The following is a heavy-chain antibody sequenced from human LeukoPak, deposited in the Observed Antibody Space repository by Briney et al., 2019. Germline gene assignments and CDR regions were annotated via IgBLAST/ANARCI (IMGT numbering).Heavy chain of an antibody. Sequence: ASVKVSCKLSGNTLRELPIQWVRQAGGKGIEWMAGFDPENAEIVYAQKFQGRVTMTEDTSTNTAYMELTSLTSDDTALYYCATRGSDFWSGFDYWGKGTQVTVSS. CDR1: GNTLRELP. V-gene: IGHV1-24*01. J-gene: IGHJ4*02. CDR2: FDPENAEI. D-gene: IGHD3-3*01. CDR3: ATRGSDFWSGFDY.